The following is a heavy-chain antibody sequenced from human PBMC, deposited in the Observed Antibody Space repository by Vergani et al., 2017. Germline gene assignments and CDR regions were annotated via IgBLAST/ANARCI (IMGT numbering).Heavy chain of an antibody. D-gene: IGHD3-10*01. V-gene: IGHV4-38-2*01. J-gene: IGHJ5*02. CDR2: LYASGST. Sequence: QVQLQESGPGLVKPSETLSLICDVFDFISNGHYWGWIRQSPEKRLEWIGSLYASGSTYYNPSLETRVTISGDTSKNQFSRKLNSVTAADTAVYYCGRVADCYGLGSRHLDLWGQGILVTVSS. CDR3: GRVADCYGLGSRHLDL. CDR1: DFISNGHY.